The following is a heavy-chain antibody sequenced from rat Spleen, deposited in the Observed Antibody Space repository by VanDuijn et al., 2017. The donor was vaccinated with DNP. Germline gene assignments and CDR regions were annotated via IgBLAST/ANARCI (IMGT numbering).Heavy chain of an antibody. CDR1: GFTFSNYW. CDR2: ITSSGGSI. J-gene: IGHJ2*01. V-gene: IGHV5-31*01. CDR3: VTQTYYGMGKFDY. Sequence: EVQLVESGGDLVQPGRSLKLSCVASGFTFSNYWMTWIRQVPGRGLEWVASITSSGGSIYYPDSVKGRFTISRDDAKNTLYLQMDSLRSEDTATYYCVTQTYYGMGKFDYWGQGVMVTVSS. D-gene: IGHD1-9*01.